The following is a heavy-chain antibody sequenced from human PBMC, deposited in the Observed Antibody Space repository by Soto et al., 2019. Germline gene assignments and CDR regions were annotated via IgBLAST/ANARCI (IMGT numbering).Heavy chain of an antibody. V-gene: IGHV4-39*01. CDR2: IYYSGST. J-gene: IGHJ1*01. D-gene: IGHD1-26*01. Sequence: SETLSLTCTVSGGSISSSSYYWGWIRQPPGKGLEWIGSIYYSGSTYYNPSLKSRVTISVDTSKNQFSLKLSSVTAADTAVYYCARHGVRWELRYFQHWGQGTLVTVS. CDR1: GGSISSSSYY. CDR3: ARHGVRWELRYFQH.